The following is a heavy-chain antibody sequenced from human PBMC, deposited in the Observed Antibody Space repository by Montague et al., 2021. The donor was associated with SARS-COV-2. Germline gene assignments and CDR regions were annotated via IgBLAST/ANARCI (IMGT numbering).Heavy chain of an antibody. CDR2: IYYSGST. J-gene: IGHJ4*02. CDR1: GDSISSTDHY. Sequence: SETLSLTCTVSGDSISSTDHYWAWMRQPPGKGLEWIGSIYYSGSTYYNPSLKSRVTISVDTSKNQFSLKLSSVTAADTAVYYCARGIRRTWIQLWVRSGFDYWGQGTLVTASP. CDR3: ARGIRRTWIQLWVRSGFDY. D-gene: IGHD5-18*01. V-gene: IGHV4-39*07.